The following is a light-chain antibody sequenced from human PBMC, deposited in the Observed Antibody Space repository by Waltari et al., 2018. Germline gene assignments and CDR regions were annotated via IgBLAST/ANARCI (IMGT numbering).Light chain of an antibody. CDR3: QQYNSHLIT. J-gene: IGKJ4*01. Sequence: DIQMTQFPPIVSASVGDRITISCRASERINGWLAWYQQKAGQAPKLLIYKASTVERVVPSRFSGSGSGTEFSLTIGALQPEDFATYYCQQYNSHLITFGGGTKVEMK. CDR1: ERINGW. CDR2: KAS. V-gene: IGKV1-5*03.